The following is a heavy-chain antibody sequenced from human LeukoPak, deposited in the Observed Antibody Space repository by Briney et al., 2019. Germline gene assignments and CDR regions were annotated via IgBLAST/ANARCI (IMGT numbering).Heavy chain of an antibody. D-gene: IGHD3-22*01. V-gene: IGHV3-23*01. CDR3: ARRFQYYYDSRSLFYYFDY. J-gene: IGHJ4*02. Sequence: PGGSLRLSCAASGFTFSNYAMSWVRQAPGKGLEWVSAISGSGGSTYYADSVKGRFTISRDNAKNSLYLQMNSLRAEDTAVYYCARRFQYYYDSRSLFYYFDYWGQGTLVTVSS. CDR2: ISGSGGST. CDR1: GFTFSNYA.